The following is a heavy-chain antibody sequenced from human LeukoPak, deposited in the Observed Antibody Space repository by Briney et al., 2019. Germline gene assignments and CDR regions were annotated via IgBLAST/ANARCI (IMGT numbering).Heavy chain of an antibody. J-gene: IGHJ4*02. Sequence: PSETLSLTGTVSGGSISSYYWSWIRQPPGKGLEWIGYIYYSGSTNYNPSLKSRVTISVDTSKNQFSLKLSSVTAADTAVYYCARDTAMAPGYFDYWGQGTLVTVSS. CDR2: IYYSGST. V-gene: IGHV4-59*01. CDR1: GGSISSYY. D-gene: IGHD5-18*01. CDR3: ARDTAMAPGYFDY.